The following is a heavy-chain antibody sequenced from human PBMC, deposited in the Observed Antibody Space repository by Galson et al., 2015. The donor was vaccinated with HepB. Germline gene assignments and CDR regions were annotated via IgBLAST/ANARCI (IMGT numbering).Heavy chain of an antibody. CDR2: TNRDGSVT. CDR3: ARGGVVGGTDY. CDR1: GFTFSSYF. D-gene: IGHD6-19*01. V-gene: IGHV3-74*01. Sequence: LRLSCAASGFTFSSYFMDWVRQAPGKGLVWVSDTNRDGSVTRYADSVKGRFTISRDNAKNMLYLQMNSLRVDDAAIYYCARGGVVGGTDYWGQGTLVTVSS. J-gene: IGHJ4*02.